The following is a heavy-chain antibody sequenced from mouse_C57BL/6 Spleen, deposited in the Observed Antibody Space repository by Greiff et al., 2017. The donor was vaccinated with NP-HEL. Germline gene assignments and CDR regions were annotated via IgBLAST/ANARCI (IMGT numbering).Heavy chain of an antibody. CDR1: GYTFTDYE. Sequence: VQLQESGAELVRPGASVTLSCKASGYTFTDYEMHWVKQTPVHGLEWIGAIDPETGGTAYNQKFKGKAILTADKSSSTAYMELRSLTSEDSAVYYCTRREADWGQGTTLTVSS. D-gene: IGHD3-2*02. J-gene: IGHJ2*01. CDR2: IDPETGGT. V-gene: IGHV1-15*01. CDR3: TRREAD.